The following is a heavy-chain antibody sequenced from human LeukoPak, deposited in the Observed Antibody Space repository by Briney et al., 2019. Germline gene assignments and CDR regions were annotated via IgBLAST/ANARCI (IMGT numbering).Heavy chain of an antibody. V-gene: IGHV5-51*01. J-gene: IGHJ4*02. CDR1: GYSFTSYW. Sequence: GESLKISCKGSGYSFTSYWIGWVRQMPGKGLEWMGIIYPGDSNTRYSPSFQGQVTISADKSISTAYVQWTSLRASDTAMYYCARHPGPHGLSRHYWGQGTLVTVSS. CDR2: IYPGDSNT. D-gene: IGHD1-14*01. CDR3: ARHPGPHGLSRHY.